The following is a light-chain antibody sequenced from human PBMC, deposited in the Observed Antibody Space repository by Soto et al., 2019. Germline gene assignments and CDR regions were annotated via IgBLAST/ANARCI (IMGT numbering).Light chain of an antibody. CDR2: DVG. Sequence: QSVLTQPRSVSGSPGQSVTISCTGTSSDVGGYNYVSWYQQHPGKAPKLMIYDVGKRPSGVPDRFSGSKSGTTASLTISGLQAEDEADYYCRSYARSNSYVFGTGTKVTVL. V-gene: IGLV2-11*01. CDR3: RSYARSNSYV. CDR1: SSDVGGYNY. J-gene: IGLJ1*01.